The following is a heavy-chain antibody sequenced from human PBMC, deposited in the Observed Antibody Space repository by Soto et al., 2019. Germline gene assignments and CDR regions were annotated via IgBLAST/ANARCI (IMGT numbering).Heavy chain of an antibody. CDR2: IYYSGST. V-gene: IGHV4-31*03. D-gene: IGHD3-3*01. CDR3: ARVHDYDFWSGYSNYMDV. J-gene: IGHJ6*03. Sequence: PSETLSLTCTVSGGSISSGGYYWSWIRQHPGKGLEWIGYIYYSGSTYYNPSLKSRVTISVDTSKNQFSLKLSSVTAADTAVYYCARVHDYDFWSGYSNYMDVWGKGTTVTVSS. CDR1: GGSISSGGYY.